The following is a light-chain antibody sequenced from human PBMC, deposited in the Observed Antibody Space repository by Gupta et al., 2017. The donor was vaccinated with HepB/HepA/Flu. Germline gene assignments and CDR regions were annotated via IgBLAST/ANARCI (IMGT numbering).Light chain of an antibody. CDR2: DVS. Sequence: QSALTQPASVSGSPGQSITISCTGTNTDLSTYNYVSWYQQHPGKAPQLIIYDVSNRPSGVSSRFSGSKAGNTASLTISGLQAEDEADYYCSSYTTRTTLVFALGTKVTVL. V-gene: IGLV2-14*01. J-gene: IGLJ1*01. CDR1: NTDLSTYNY. CDR3: SSYTTRTTLV.